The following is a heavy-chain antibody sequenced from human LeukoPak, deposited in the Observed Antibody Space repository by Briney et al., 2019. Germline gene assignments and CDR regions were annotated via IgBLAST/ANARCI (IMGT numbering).Heavy chain of an antibody. CDR2: ISYDGSNK. V-gene: IGHV3-30-3*01. Sequence: PGRSLRLSCAASGFTFSSYAMHWVRQAPGKGLEWVAVISYDGSNKYYADSVKGRFTISRDNSKNTLYLQMNSLRAEDTAVYYCARDPVLWDTAMAGYFDYWGQGTLVTVSS. CDR3: ARDPVLWDTAMAGYFDY. J-gene: IGHJ4*02. D-gene: IGHD5-18*01. CDR1: GFTFSSYA.